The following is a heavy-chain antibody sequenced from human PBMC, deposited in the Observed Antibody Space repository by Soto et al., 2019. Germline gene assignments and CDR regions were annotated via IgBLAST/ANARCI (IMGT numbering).Heavy chain of an antibody. V-gene: IGHV3-33*01. CDR2: IWHDGTVK. J-gene: IGHJ4*02. CDR3: ARADCGGQCACDF. CDR1: GSTFRSYG. Sequence: GGSLRLSCAASGSTFRSYGMHWVRQARGKGLEWVAGIWHDGTVKNYADSVKGRFSISRDNSQNTVYLQMNTLRAEDTAVYYCARADCGGQCACDFWGQGTLVTVSS. D-gene: IGHD2-21*01.